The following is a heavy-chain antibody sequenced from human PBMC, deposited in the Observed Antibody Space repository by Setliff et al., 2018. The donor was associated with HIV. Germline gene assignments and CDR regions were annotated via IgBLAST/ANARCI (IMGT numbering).Heavy chain of an antibody. J-gene: IGHJ6*03. V-gene: IGHV1-2*02. D-gene: IGHD2-8*02. CDR1: GYTFSNYG. CDR2: INPNSGGT. CDR3: ARVQVGDPYYSYYYMDV. Sequence: ASVKVSCKASGYTFSNYGISWMRQAPGQGLEWMGWINPNSGGTNYAQKFQGRVTMTRDTSISTAYMELSGLTSDDSAVYYCARVQVGDPYYSYYYMDVWGEGTTVTVSS.